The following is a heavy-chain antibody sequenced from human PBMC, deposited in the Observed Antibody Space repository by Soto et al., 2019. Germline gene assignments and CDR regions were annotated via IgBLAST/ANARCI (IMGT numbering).Heavy chain of an antibody. D-gene: IGHD1-7*01. CDR2: ISWNSGSI. V-gene: IGHV3-9*01. Sequence: SLRLSCAASGVTCVDYAMHWVRQAPGKGLEWVSGISWNSGSIDYADSVKGRFTISRDNAKNSLYLQMNSLRTEDTALYYCAKGGYNWNSYLHYWGQGTLVTVSS. CDR3: AKGGYNWNSYLHY. CDR1: GVTCVDYA. J-gene: IGHJ4*02.